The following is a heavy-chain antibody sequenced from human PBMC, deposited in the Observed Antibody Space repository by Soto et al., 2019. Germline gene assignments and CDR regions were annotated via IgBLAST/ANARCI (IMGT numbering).Heavy chain of an antibody. CDR1: GFTLSSFF. CDR3: AHEKVGATSVHVFDI. Sequence: LRLSCAASGFTLSSFFMHWVRQGPGKGLVWVSRINSDGSSTTYADSVKGRFTISRDNAKNTLYLQMKSMSAEDTAVYYCAHEKVGATSVHVFDIWGQGTMVTVSS. CDR2: INSDGSST. D-gene: IGHD1-26*01. J-gene: IGHJ3*02. V-gene: IGHV3-74*03.